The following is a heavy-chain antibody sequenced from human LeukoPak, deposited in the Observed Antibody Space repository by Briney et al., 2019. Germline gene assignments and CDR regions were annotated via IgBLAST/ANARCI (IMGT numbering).Heavy chain of an antibody. CDR3: AKLYDFWSGYYVTS. CDR2: ISSSGSTI. V-gene: IGHV3-11*01. J-gene: IGHJ5*02. D-gene: IGHD3-3*01. CDR1: GFTFSDYY. Sequence: GGSLRLSCAASGFTFSDYYMSWIRQAPGKGLEWVSYISSSGSTIYYADSVKGRFTISRDNAANSLYLQMNSLRAEDTAVYYCAKLYDFWSGYYVTSWGQGTLVTVSS.